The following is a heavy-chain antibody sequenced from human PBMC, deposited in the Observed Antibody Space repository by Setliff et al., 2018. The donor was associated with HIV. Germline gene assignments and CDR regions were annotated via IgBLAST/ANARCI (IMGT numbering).Heavy chain of an antibody. V-gene: IGHV4-39*01. Sequence: PSETLSLTCSVSGASISTTNYYWGWIRQPPGKGLEWIGTIYYTGSTNYNPSLKSRVAMSVDTSRNQFSLTLSSVTAADTAMYYCATYAGNGGGKGYWGQGTLVTVSS. CDR1: GASISTTNYY. D-gene: IGHD2-21*01. J-gene: IGHJ4*02. CDR2: IYYTGST. CDR3: ATYAGNGGGKGY.